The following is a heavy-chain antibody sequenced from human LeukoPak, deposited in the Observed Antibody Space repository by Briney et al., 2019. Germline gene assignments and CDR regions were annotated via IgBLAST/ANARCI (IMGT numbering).Heavy chain of an antibody. CDR3: ARTYDSSGYSAFHV. CDR1: GDPISDYY. Sequence: SETLSLTCTVSGDPISDYYWTWIRQPPGKGLEWIGYIYYSGSAYYNPSLKSRVTISVDTSKSQFSLKLSSVTAADTAVYYCARTYDSSGYSAFHVWGQGTMVTVSS. D-gene: IGHD3-22*01. J-gene: IGHJ3*01. CDR2: IYYSGSA. V-gene: IGHV4-59*01.